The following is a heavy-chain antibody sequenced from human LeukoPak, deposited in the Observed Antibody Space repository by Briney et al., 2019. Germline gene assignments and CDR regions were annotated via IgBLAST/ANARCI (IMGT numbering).Heavy chain of an antibody. CDR3: AKDEGSLWWPGGFDY. V-gene: IGHV3-30*02. CDR2: IRYDGSNK. J-gene: IGHJ4*02. CDR1: GFTFSSYG. Sequence: GGSLRLSCAASGFTFSSYGMHWVRQAPGKGLEWVAFIRYDGSNKYYADSVKGRFTISRDNSKNTLYLQMNSLRAEDTAVYYCAKDEGSLWWPGGFDYWGQGTLVTVSS. D-gene: IGHD2-21*01.